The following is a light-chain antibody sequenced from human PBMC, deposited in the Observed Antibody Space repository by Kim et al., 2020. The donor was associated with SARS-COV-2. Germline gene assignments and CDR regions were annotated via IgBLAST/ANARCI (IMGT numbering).Light chain of an antibody. CDR3: QQRSNLVT. J-gene: IGKJ4*01. Sequence: EIVLTQSPATLSLSPGERATLSCRASQSVGNFLAWYQHKPGRAPRLLIYDASNRATGIPARFSGSGSGTDFTLTISSLEPEDFALYYCQQRSNLVTFGGGTKVEIK. CDR2: DAS. CDR1: QSVGNF. V-gene: IGKV3-11*01.